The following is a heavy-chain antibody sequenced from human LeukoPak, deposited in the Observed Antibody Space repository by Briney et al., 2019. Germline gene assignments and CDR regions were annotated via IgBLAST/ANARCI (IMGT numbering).Heavy chain of an antibody. CDR2: INWDGGST. CDR1: GFTFDDYT. Sequence: PGGSLRLSCAASGFTFDDYTMHWVRQAPGKGLEWVSLINWDGGSTYYADSVKGRFTISRDNSKNSLYLQMNSLRTEDTALYYCAKAGGSGLSNHYYYYYYMDVWGKGTTVTVSS. V-gene: IGHV3-43*01. CDR3: AKAGGSGLSNHYYYYYYMDV. D-gene: IGHD6-19*01. J-gene: IGHJ6*03.